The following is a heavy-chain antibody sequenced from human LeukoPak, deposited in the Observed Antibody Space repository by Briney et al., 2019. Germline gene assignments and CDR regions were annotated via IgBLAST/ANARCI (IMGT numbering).Heavy chain of an antibody. V-gene: IGHV3-30*04. CDR3: ARSKEHLNPYYYYYYMDV. J-gene: IGHJ6*03. D-gene: IGHD1/OR15-1a*01. CDR2: ISDGGSNK. CDR1: EFTFSSYA. Sequence: GRSLRLSCAASEFTFSSYAMHWVRQAPSKGLEWVAVISDGGSNKYYRDSVKGRFTISRDNSKNTLYLQMNSLRAEETAVYYCARSKEHLNPYYYYYYMDVWGKGTTVTVSS.